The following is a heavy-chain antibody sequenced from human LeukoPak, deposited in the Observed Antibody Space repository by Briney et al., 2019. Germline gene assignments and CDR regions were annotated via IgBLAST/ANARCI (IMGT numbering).Heavy chain of an antibody. CDR2: INPNSANT. J-gene: IGHJ5*02. CDR1: GYSFGGYY. CDR3: ARDGAYSLGLIWLDP. Sequence: ASVKISCKTSGYSFGGYYIHWVRQAPGQGLEWMGRINPNSANTKYAQKFQGRVTMTRDTSTNTDFMELSSLRSDDTAVYYCARDGAYSLGLIWLDPWGQGTLVSVSS. V-gene: IGHV1-2*06. D-gene: IGHD5-18*01.